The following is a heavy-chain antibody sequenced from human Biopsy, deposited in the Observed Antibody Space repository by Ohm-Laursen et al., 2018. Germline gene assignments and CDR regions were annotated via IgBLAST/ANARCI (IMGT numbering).Heavy chain of an antibody. D-gene: IGHD2-15*01. Sequence: SPKVSPTASGYTFTGQSFQWVRPGPGQGLERMGWINPHSGTTKFPQDFQGRVTFTRDTSITTAHMELRRLRSCDTAVYYCAKGQDLRGGAEYFQHWGQGALVTASS. J-gene: IGHJ1*01. CDR2: INPHSGTT. CDR1: GYTFTGQS. V-gene: IGHV1-2*02. CDR3: AKGQDLRGGAEYFQH.